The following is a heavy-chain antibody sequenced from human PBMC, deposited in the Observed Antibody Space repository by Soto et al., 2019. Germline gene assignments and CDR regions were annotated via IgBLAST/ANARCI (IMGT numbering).Heavy chain of an antibody. CDR1: GFTFSSYA. CDR2: ISGSGGST. V-gene: IGHV3-23*01. J-gene: IGHJ1*01. D-gene: IGHD2-15*01. CDR3: AMKLGYCSGGSCYGYFQH. Sequence: GGSLRLSCAASGFTFSSYAMSWVRQAQGKGQEWVSAISGSGGSTYYADSVKGRFTISRDNSKNTMYLQMNSLRAEDTAVYYCAMKLGYCSGGSCYGYFQHWGQGTLVTVSS.